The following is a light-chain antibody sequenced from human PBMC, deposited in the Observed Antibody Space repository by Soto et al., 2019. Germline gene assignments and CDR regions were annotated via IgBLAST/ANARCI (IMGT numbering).Light chain of an antibody. CDR3: SSYTSSSTLDV. V-gene: IGLV2-14*01. Sequence: QSALTQPASVSGSPGQSITISCTGTSSEVGGYNYVSWYQQHPGKAPKLMIYDVSNRPSGVSNRFSGSKSGNTASLTISGLQAEDEADYSCSSYTSSSTLDVFGTGTQLTVL. J-gene: IGLJ7*01. CDR1: SSEVGGYNY. CDR2: DVS.